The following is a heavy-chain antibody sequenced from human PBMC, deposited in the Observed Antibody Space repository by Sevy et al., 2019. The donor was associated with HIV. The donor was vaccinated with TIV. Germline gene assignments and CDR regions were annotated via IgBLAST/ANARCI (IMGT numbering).Heavy chain of an antibody. CDR3: ARAYYDFWSGYLNWFDP. CDR2: IYYSGST. J-gene: IGHJ5*02. D-gene: IGHD3-3*01. CDR1: GGSISSYY. Sequence: SETLSLTCTVSGGSISSYYWSWIRQPPGKGLEWIGYIYYSGSTNYNPSLKSRVTISVDTSKNQFSLKLSSVTAADTAVYYCARAYYDFWSGYLNWFDPWGQRTLVTVSS. V-gene: IGHV4-59*01.